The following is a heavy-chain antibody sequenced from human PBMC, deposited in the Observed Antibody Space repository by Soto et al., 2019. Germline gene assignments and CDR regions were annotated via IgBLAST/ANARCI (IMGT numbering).Heavy chain of an antibody. CDR1: DDSSSNYK. CDR3: AGSIGGDLPSDY. Sequence: SETLSLTCTVSDDSSSNYKWSWIRQPPGRRLEWIGYIDSNGGTSYNPSLQSRVTISIDTSKNQFSLKLSSVTAADTAVYYCAGSIGGDLPSDYWGQGTLVTVSS. D-gene: IGHD2-21*02. V-gene: IGHV4-59*01. CDR2: IDSNGGT. J-gene: IGHJ4*02.